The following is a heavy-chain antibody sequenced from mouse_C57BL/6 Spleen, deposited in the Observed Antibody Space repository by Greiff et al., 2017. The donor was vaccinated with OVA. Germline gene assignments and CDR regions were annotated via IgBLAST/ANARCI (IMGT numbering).Heavy chain of an antibody. D-gene: IGHD2-12*01. V-gene: IGHV1-15*01. Sequence: QVQLKESGAELVRPGASVTLSCKASGYTFTDYEMHWVKQTPVHGLEWIGAIDPETGGTAYNQKFKGKAILTADKSSSTAYMELRSLTSEDSAVYYCTRWDYKLDYWGQGTTLTVSS. CDR3: TRWDYKLDY. CDR2: IDPETGGT. J-gene: IGHJ2*01. CDR1: GYTFTDYE.